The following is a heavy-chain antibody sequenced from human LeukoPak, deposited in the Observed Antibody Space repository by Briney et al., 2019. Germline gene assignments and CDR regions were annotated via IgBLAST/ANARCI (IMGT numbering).Heavy chain of an antibody. CDR1: VFTFRSCG. V-gene: IGHV3-30-3*01. CDR2: ISYDGSNK. CDR3: ARGEYCSGGSCYSPEYYFDY. Sequence: GGSLRLSYAVSVFTFRSCGMHWVRQAPGKGLEWLAVISYDGSNKYYADSVKGRFTISRDNSKNTLHLQMNSLRAEDTAVYYCARGEYCSGGSCYSPEYYFDYWGQGTLVTVSS. D-gene: IGHD2-15*01. J-gene: IGHJ4*02.